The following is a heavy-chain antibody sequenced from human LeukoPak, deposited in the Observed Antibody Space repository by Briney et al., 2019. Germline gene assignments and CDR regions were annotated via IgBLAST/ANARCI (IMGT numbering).Heavy chain of an antibody. CDR2: IKQDGSEK. D-gene: IGHD5-12*01. J-gene: IGHJ4*02. CDR3: ASDSGYDTFDY. V-gene: IGHV3-7*01. Sequence: GGSLRLSCAASGFTFSRDWMHWVRQAPGKGLEWVANIKQDGSEKYYVDSVKGRFTISRDNAKNSLYLQMNSLRAEDTAVYYCASDSGYDTFDYWGQGTLVTVSS. CDR1: GFTFSRDW.